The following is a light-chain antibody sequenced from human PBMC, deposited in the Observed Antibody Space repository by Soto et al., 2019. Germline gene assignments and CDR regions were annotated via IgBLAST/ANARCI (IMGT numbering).Light chain of an antibody. J-gene: IGKJ2*01. CDR3: QQCTSEYT. Sequence: DIQMTQSPSTLSASVGDRVTITCRASQSISSWLAWYQQKPGKAPKLLIYKASSLESGVPSRFSGSGSGTEFTLSISCVESEVFACQHYQQCTSEYTFGQGTKLEIK. V-gene: IGKV1-5*03. CDR2: KAS. CDR1: QSISSW.